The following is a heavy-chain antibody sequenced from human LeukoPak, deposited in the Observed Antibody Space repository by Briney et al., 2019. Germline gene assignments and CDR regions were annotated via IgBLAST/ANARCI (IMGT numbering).Heavy chain of an antibody. D-gene: IGHD2-21*01. CDR1: GFTFSTAW. Sequence: PGGSLRLSCVASGFTFSTAWMSWLRQAPGKGLEWVGRIKSNSDGGTTDYAASVKGRFTISRDDSKNTVYLQMNSLKTEDTAVYYCLWWDYWGQGTLVTVSS. CDR3: LWWDY. CDR2: IKSNSDGGTT. V-gene: IGHV3-15*01. J-gene: IGHJ4*02.